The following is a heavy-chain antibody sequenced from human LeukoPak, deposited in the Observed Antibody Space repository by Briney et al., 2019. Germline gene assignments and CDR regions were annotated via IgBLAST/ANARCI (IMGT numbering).Heavy chain of an antibody. CDR3: ARDVEVAGGFDY. Sequence: GGSLRLSCSASGFTFLSYAMHWVRQAPGKGLEYVSATSSDGGSTYYADPVKGRFTISRDNAKNSLYLQMNSLRAEDTAVYYCARDVEVAGGFDYWGQGTLVTVSS. J-gene: IGHJ4*02. V-gene: IGHV3-64*04. CDR1: GFTFLSYA. CDR2: TSSDGGST. D-gene: IGHD6-19*01.